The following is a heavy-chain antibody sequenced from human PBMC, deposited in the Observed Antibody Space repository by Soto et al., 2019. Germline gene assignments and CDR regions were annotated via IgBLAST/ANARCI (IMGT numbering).Heavy chain of an antibody. V-gene: IGHV3-7*01. J-gene: IGHJ6*03. CDR3: ARDRCSSCWKIMDYYYYYYMDV. CDR1: GFTFSSYW. CDR2: IKQDGSEK. D-gene: IGHD2-2*01. Sequence: EVQLVESGGGLVQPGGSLRLSCAASGFTFSSYWMSWVRQAPGKGLEWVANIKQDGSEKYYVDSVKGRFTISRDNAKNSLYLQMNSLRAEDTAVYYCARDRCSSCWKIMDYYYYYYMDVWGKGTTVTVSS.